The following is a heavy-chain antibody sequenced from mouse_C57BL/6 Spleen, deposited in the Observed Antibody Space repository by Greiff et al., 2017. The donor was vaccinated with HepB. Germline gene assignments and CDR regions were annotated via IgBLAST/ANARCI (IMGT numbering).Heavy chain of an antibody. V-gene: IGHV1-69*01. Sequence: VQLQQSGAELVMPGASVKLSCKASGYTFTSYWMHWVKQRPGQGLEWIGEIDPSDSYTNYNQKFEGKSTLTVDKSSSTADMQLSSLTSEDSAVYYCARSGLVTRVWYFDFWGTGTTVTVSS. J-gene: IGHJ1*03. CDR3: ARSGLVTRVWYFDF. CDR1: GYTFTSYW. CDR2: IDPSDSYT. D-gene: IGHD2-2*01.